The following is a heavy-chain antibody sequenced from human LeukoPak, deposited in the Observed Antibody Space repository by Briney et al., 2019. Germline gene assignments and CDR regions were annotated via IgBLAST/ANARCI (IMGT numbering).Heavy chain of an antibody. Sequence: PGGSLRLSCAASGFTFSSYWMDWVRQAPGKGLVWVSRINSGGSSTSYADSVKGRFTISRDNAKNTLYLQMNSLRAEDTAVYYCARDLDPSFYYDSSGSDAFDIWGQGTMVTVSS. V-gene: IGHV3-74*01. J-gene: IGHJ3*02. CDR1: GFTFSSYW. CDR3: ARDLDPSFYYDSSGSDAFDI. D-gene: IGHD3-22*01. CDR2: INSGGSST.